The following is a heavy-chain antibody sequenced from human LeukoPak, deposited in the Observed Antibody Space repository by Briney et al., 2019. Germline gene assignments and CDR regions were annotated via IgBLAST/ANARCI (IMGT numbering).Heavy chain of an antibody. J-gene: IGHJ4*02. CDR3: ARVPEELELAFDY. Sequence: ASVKVSCKASGYIFTTYYIHWVRQAPGQGLEWMGIINPSGGSTSYAQKFQGRVTMTRDTSTSTVYMELSSLRSEDTAVYYCARVPEELELAFDYWGQGTLVTVSS. CDR1: GYIFTTYY. D-gene: IGHD1-7*01. V-gene: IGHV1-46*01. CDR2: INPSGGST.